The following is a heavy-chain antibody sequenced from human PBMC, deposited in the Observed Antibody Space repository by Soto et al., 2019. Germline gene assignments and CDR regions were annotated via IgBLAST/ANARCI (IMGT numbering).Heavy chain of an antibody. CDR3: EAYCGGDCYTNDAFDI. CDR1: GGTFSSYT. D-gene: IGHD2-21*02. CDR2: IIPILGIA. Sequence: QVQLVQSGAEVKKPGSSVKVSCKASGGTFSSYTISWVRQAPGQGLEWMGRIIPILGIANYAQKFQGRVTITADKSTSTAYMELISLRSEDTAVYYCEAYCGGDCYTNDAFDIWGQGTMVTVSS. J-gene: IGHJ3*02. V-gene: IGHV1-69*02.